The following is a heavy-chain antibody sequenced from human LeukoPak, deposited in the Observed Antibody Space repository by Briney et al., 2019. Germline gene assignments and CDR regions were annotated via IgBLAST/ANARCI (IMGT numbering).Heavy chain of an antibody. J-gene: IGHJ5*02. V-gene: IGHV4-39*07. Sequence: SETLSLTCTVSGGSISSSNFYWGWIRQPPGKGLEWIGSIYYSGSTYYNPSLKSRVSISVDTSKNQFSLKLSSVTAADTAVYYCAGDTGLGYDYGLSWFDPWGQGTLVTVSS. CDR2: IYYSGST. CDR1: GGSISSSNFY. CDR3: AGDTGLGYDYGLSWFDP. D-gene: IGHD4-17*01.